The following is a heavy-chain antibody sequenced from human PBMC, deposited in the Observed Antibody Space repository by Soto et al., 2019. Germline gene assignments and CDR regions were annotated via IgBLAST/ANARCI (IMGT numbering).Heavy chain of an antibody. CDR3: AKNYDSSGYYWGGRDY. CDR1: GFTFSSYA. D-gene: IGHD3-22*01. Sequence: EVQLLESGGGLVQPGGSLRLSCAASGFTFSSYAMSWVRQAPGKGLEWVSAISGSGGSTYYADSVKGRFTISRDNSKNTLYLQMNSLRAEDTAVYYCAKNYDSSGYYWGGRDYWGQGTLVTVSS. CDR2: ISGSGGST. J-gene: IGHJ4*02. V-gene: IGHV3-23*01.